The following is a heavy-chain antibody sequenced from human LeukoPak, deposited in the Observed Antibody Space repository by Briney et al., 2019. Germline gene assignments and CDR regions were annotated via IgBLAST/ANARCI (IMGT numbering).Heavy chain of an antibody. V-gene: IGHV3-74*01. D-gene: IGHD6-13*01. CDR1: GFTFSTYG. CDR3: ARPTKEGSSWYWWFDP. CDR2: INNDGSST. Sequence: GGSLRLSCAASGFTFSTYGMHWVRQAPGKGLVWVSRINNDGSSTSYADSVKGRFTISRDNAKNTLYLQMNSLRAEDTAVYYCARPTKEGSSWYWWFDPWGQGTLVTVSS. J-gene: IGHJ5*02.